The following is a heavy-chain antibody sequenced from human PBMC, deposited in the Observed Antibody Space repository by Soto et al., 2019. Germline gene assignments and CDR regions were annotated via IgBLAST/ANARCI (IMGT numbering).Heavy chain of an antibody. CDR3: ERDKGTYCSGGSCYSEKSYWYFDL. CDR1: GGTFSSYA. D-gene: IGHD2-15*01. J-gene: IGHJ2*01. V-gene: IGHV1-69*01. CDR2: IIPIFGTS. Sequence: QVQLVQSGAEVKKPGSSVKVSCKASGGTFSSYAISWVRQAPGQGREWMGGIIPIFGTSNYAQKFQGRVTITADESTNTAYMELSSLRSEDTAVYYCERDKGTYCSGGSCYSEKSYWYFDLWGRGTLVTVSS.